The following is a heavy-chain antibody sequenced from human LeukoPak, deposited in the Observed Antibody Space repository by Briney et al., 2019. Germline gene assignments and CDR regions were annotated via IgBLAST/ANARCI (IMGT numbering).Heavy chain of an antibody. CDR1: GLTLSSYA. V-gene: IGHV3-23*01. Sequence: GGSLRLSCAASGLTLSSYAMSWVRQAPGKGLEWVSGISGSGGSTYYADSVKGRFTISRDNSKNTLYLQMNSLRAEVTAMYYCATTLLRASTYMDVWGKGTTVTVSS. CDR3: ATTLLRASTYMDV. J-gene: IGHJ6*03. D-gene: IGHD1-1*01. CDR2: ISGSGGST.